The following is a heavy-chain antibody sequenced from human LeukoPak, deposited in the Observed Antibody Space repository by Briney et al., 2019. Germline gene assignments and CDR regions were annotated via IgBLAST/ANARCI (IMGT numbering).Heavy chain of an antibody. CDR3: ARSFGIVVVNDSFYI. CDR2: ISYDGRNK. J-gene: IGHJ3*02. CDR1: RFTLSRYD. Sequence: GGSLRLSCAASRFTLSRYDMHCVRQAPGKGLEWVADISYDGRNKYYADSVKGRFTISRDNSKNTLYLQMNSLIAEDTAVYYCARSFGIVVVNDSFYIWGQGAMVTVSS. D-gene: IGHD3-22*01. V-gene: IGHV3-30*04.